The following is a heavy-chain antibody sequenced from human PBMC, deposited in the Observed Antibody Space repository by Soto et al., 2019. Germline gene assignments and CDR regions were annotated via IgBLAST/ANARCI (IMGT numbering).Heavy chain of an antibody. D-gene: IGHD2-15*01. Sequence: SETLSLTCAVDGGSLSDYFWSWILQPPGKGLEWIGEINHSGSTSYKSSLKSRVTISIDTSKNQFSLKLSSVTAAETAVFYFARVRWCSGCRCYGHVDHSWGQGTLVTVSS. J-gene: IGHJ4*02. CDR1: GGSLSDYF. CDR3: ARVRWCSGCRCYGHVDHS. V-gene: IGHV4-34*01. CDR2: INHSGST.